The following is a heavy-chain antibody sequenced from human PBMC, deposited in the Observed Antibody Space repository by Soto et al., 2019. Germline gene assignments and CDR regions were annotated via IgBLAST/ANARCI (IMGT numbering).Heavy chain of an antibody. Sequence: QVQLVQSGAEVKKPGASVKVSCKASGYTFTSYAMHWVRQAPGQRLEWMGWMNAGNGNTKYSQKFQGRVTITRDTSASTAYMELSSLRSEDTAVYYCARDLNYYGSSCYERFDYWGQGTLVTVSS. CDR1: GYTFTSYA. D-gene: IGHD3-22*01. CDR3: ARDLNYYGSSCYERFDY. J-gene: IGHJ4*02. CDR2: MNAGNGNT. V-gene: IGHV1-3*01.